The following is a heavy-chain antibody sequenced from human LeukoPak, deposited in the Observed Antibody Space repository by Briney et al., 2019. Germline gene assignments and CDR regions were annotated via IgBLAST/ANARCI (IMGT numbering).Heavy chain of an antibody. V-gene: IGHV2-5*02. J-gene: IGHJ4*02. CDR1: GFSLSSSGVG. D-gene: IGHD3-10*01. Sequence: SGPTLVNPPQTLTLTCTFSGFSLSSSGVGVSWIRQPPGKALEWLALIYWDDDKYYSPSLESRLTLTKDTSKNQVVLTMTNMDPVDTGTYYCAHVNYYGSGSYYRYFDYWGQGTLVTVSS. CDR3: AHVNYYGSGSYYRYFDY. CDR2: IYWDDDK.